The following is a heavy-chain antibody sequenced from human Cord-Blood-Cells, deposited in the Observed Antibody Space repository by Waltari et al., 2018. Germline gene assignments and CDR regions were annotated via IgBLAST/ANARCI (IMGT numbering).Heavy chain of an antibody. D-gene: IGHD1-26*01. CDR1: GFTFTSSA. CDR3: AADRGGSYGPDAFDI. CDR2: IVVGSGNT. V-gene: IGHV1-58*01. J-gene: IGHJ3*02. Sequence: QMQLVQSGPEVKKPGTSVKVSCKASGFTFTSSAVQWLRQAGGQRLEWIGWIVVGSGNTNYAQKFQERVTITRDMSTSTAYMELSSLRSEDTAVYYCAADRGGSYGPDAFDIWGQGTMVTVSS.